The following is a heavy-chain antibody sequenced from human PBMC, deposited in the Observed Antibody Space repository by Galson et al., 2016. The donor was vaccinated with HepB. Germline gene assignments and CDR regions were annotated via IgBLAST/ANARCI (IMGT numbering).Heavy chain of an antibody. Sequence: QSGAEVKKPGESLKISCKGSGYSFTNYWIGWVRQMPGKGLEWMGIIYPGDSDTRYSPSFQGQVTISADKSIRTAYLQWSSLKASDTAMYYCARHGRAYSGYADFDYWGQGTLVTVSS. V-gene: IGHV5-51*01. J-gene: IGHJ4*02. CDR3: ARHGRAYSGYADFDY. CDR2: IYPGDSDT. D-gene: IGHD5-12*01. CDR1: GYSFTNYW.